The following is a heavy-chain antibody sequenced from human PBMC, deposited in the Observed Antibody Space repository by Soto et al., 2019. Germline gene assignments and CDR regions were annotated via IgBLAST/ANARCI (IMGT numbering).Heavy chain of an antibody. J-gene: IGHJ5*02. V-gene: IGHV4-31*03. D-gene: IGHD3-22*01. Sequence: PSETLSLTCTVSGGSISSGGYYWSWIRQHPGKGLEWIGYIYYSGSTYYNPSLKSRVTISVDTSKNQFSLKLSSVTAADTAVYYCARGIQDYYDMRGCFDPWGQGTLVTVSS. CDR3: ARGIQDYYDMRGCFDP. CDR2: IYYSGST. CDR1: GGSISSGGYY.